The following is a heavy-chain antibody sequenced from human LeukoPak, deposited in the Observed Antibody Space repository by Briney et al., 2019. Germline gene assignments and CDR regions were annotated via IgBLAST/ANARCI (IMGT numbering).Heavy chain of an antibody. Sequence: GGSLRLSCAASGFTVSSNYMSWVRQAPGKGLEWVSVIYSGGSTYYADSVKGRFTISRDNSKNTLYPQMNSLRAEDTAVYYCARGKYCSSTSCYGEGGYFDYWGQGTLVTVSS. CDR2: IYSGGST. J-gene: IGHJ4*02. CDR1: GFTVSSNY. CDR3: ARGKYCSSTSCYGEGGYFDY. V-gene: IGHV3-53*01. D-gene: IGHD2-2*01.